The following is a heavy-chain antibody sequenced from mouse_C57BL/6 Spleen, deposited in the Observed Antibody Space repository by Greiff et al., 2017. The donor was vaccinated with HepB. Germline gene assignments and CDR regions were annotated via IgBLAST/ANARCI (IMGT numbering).Heavy chain of an antibody. Sequence: VQLQQSGAELVKPGASVKMSCKASGYTFTTYPIEWMKQNHGKSLEWIGNFHPYNDDTKYNEKFTVKATLTVEKSSSTFYLALSRLTSDDSAVYYCARRGYDYDYAMDYWGQGTSVTVSS. J-gene: IGHJ4*01. CDR2: FHPYNDDT. CDR3: ARRGYDYDYAMDY. V-gene: IGHV1-47*01. D-gene: IGHD2-4*01. CDR1: GYTFTTYP.